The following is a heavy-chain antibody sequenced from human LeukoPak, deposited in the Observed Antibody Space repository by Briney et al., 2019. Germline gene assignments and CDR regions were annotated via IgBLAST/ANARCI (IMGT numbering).Heavy chain of an antibody. CDR1: GFTFSTYA. CDR2: ISSSGSTI. D-gene: IGHD3-22*01. V-gene: IGHV3-11*01. Sequence: GGSLRLSCAASGFTFSTYAMSWIRQAPGKGLEWVSYISSSGSTIYYADSVKGRFTISRDNAKNSLYLQMNSLRAEDTAVYYCARWYYDSSGYNWFDPWGQGTLVTVSS. CDR3: ARWYYDSSGYNWFDP. J-gene: IGHJ5*02.